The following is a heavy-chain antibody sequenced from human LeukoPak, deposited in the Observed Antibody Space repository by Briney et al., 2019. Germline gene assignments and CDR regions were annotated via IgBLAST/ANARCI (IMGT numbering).Heavy chain of an antibody. J-gene: IGHJ4*02. D-gene: IGHD6-13*01. CDR3: ARSSSWYYYFDY. Sequence: ASVNVSFKASGYAFTTYGISWVRQAPGQGLEWLGWISAYNGNTNYAQKLQGRVTMTTDTSTSTAYMELRSLRSDDTAVYYCARSSSWYYYFDYWGQGTLVTVSS. CDR1: GYAFTTYG. V-gene: IGHV1-18*01. CDR2: ISAYNGNT.